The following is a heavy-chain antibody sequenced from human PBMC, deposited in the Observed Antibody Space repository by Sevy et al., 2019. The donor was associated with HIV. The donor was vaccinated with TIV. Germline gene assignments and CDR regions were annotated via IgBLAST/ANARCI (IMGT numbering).Heavy chain of an antibody. D-gene: IGHD3-16*01. V-gene: IGHV3-30*04. CDR3: ARDWGTPPTAILYYFDF. J-gene: IGHJ4*02. CDR1: TFTFGHYA. CDR2: ISYEGSNE. Sequence: EGSLRLSCAASTFTFGHYAMHWVRQAPGKGLQWVAGISYEGSNEYYTDSVKGRFTISRDNSKNTLNLEMNNLRVEDTALYYCARDWGTPPTAILYYFDFWGQGIPVTVPS.